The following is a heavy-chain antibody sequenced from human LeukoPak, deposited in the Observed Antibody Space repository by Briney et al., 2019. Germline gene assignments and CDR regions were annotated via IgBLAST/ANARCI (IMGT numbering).Heavy chain of an antibody. V-gene: IGHV1-8*01. CDR3: AVHLPGDYLDP. CDR1: GYTFTIYD. Sequence: ASVKVSCKASGYTFTIYDINWVRQAAGQGLEWVGWMSPDSGNTDFAQKFHGRVTMTRNTSISTAYMELSSLTSEDTAVYYCAVHLPGDYLDPWGQGTLVTVSS. D-gene: IGHD4-17*01. J-gene: IGHJ5*02. CDR2: MSPDSGNT.